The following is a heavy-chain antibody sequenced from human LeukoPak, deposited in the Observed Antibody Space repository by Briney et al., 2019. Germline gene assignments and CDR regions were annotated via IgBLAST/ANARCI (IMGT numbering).Heavy chain of an antibody. D-gene: IGHD5-18*01. CDR2: ISWNSGSI. J-gene: IGHJ4*02. Sequence: GGSLRLSCAASGFTFDDYAMHWVRQAPGKGLEWVSGISWNSGSIGYADSVKGRFTISRDNAKNSLYLQMNGLRAEDTALYYCAKDDGYSYGYYFDYWGQGTLVTVSS. CDR1: GFTFDDYA. V-gene: IGHV3-9*01. CDR3: AKDDGYSYGYYFDY.